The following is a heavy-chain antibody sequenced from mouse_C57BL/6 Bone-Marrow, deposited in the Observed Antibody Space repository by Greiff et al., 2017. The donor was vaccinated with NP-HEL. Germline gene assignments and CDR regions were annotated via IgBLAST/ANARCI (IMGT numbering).Heavy chain of an antibody. V-gene: IGHV1S56*01. J-gene: IGHJ4*01. CDR2: IYPGNVNS. Sequence: QVQLQQSGPELVKPGASVRISCKASGYTFTNYYLHWLKQRPGLGLEWIGWIYPGNVNSKYNEKYKGKATLTADRSSSTAYMHLSSLTSEDSAVYFCARDVMDYWGQGTSVTVSS. CDR3: ARDVMDY. CDR1: GYTFTNYY.